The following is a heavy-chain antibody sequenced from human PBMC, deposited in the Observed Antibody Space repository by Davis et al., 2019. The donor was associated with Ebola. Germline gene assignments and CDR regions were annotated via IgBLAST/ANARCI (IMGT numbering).Heavy chain of an antibody. CDR1: GGSIGSYY. Sequence: SETLSLTCTASGGSIGSYYWSWIRQPPGKGLEWIGYIYYSGSTNYNPSLKSRVTISVDTSKNQFSLKLSSVTAADTAVYYCARHLGWFDPWGQGTLVTVSS. J-gene: IGHJ5*02. CDR3: ARHLGWFDP. CDR2: IYYSGST. V-gene: IGHV4-59*08.